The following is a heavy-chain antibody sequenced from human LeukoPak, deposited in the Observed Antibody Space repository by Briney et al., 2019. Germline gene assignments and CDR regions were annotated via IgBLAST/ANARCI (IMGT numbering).Heavy chain of an antibody. CDR1: GYTFTGYY. CDR3: ARATSSGYYQPRYYYYGMDV. V-gene: IGHV1-2*02. Sequence: ASVKVSCKASGYTFTGYYMHWVRQAPGQGLEWMGWINPNSGGTNYAQKFQGRVTMTRDTSISTAYMELSRLGSDDTAVYYCARATSSGYYQPRYYYYGMDVWGQGTTVTVSS. D-gene: IGHD3-22*01. J-gene: IGHJ6*02. CDR2: INPNSGGT.